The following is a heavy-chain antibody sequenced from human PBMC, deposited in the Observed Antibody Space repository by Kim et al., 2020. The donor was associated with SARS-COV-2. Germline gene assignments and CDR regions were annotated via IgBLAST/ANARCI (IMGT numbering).Heavy chain of an antibody. CDR2: IYYSGST. CDR1: GGSISSSSYY. D-gene: IGHD3-22*01. Sequence: SETLSLTCTVSGGSISSSSYYWGWIRQPPGKGLEWIGSIYYSGSTYYNPSLKSRVTISVDTSKNQFSLKLSSVTAADTAVYYCARFAPYYYDSSGYYSNAFDICGQGTMVTVSS. V-gene: IGHV4-39*01. J-gene: IGHJ3*02. CDR3: ARFAPYYYDSSGYYSNAFDI.